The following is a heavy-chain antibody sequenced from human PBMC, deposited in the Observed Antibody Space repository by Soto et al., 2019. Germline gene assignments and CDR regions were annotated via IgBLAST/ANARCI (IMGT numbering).Heavy chain of an antibody. D-gene: IGHD3-22*01. J-gene: IGHJ3*02. CDR2: IKSKIDGGTS. Sequence: NGWLNMEKKAPGKGLEWVGRIKSKIDGGTSDYAAPVKGRFTISRDDSINTLYLQMNSLNNEDTAVYYCTTALPTEYYDSSGYYYVNAFDIWGQGTMVTVSS. V-gene: IGHV3-15*07. CDR1: NGW. CDR3: TTALPTEYYDSSGYYYVNAFDI.